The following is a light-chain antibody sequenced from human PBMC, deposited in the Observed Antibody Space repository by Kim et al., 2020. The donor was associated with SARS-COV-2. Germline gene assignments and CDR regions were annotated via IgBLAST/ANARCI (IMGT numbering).Light chain of an antibody. CDR1: RLGYKY. CDR2: QDT. CDR3: QAWDSNTVI. J-gene: IGLJ2*01. V-gene: IGLV3-1*01. Sequence: SYELTQPPSLSVSPGRTATITCSGDRLGYKYACWYQQKPGQSPVLVIYQDTKRPSGIPERFSGSNSGNTATLTISGTQAMDEADYYCQAWDSNTVIFGGG.